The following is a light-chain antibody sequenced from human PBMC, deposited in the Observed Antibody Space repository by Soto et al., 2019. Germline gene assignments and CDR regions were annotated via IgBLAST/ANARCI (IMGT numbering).Light chain of an antibody. Sequence: EIVMSQSPATLSVSPGERATLSCRTGQSVSSNLAWYQHKPGQAPRLLIYGASTRATGIPARFRGSGSGTEFTLPISSLQSEDFAFYYCQQYNNWPPMNTFGQGTKLEIK. CDR1: QSVSSN. CDR3: QQYNNWPPMNT. CDR2: GAS. V-gene: IGKV3-15*01. J-gene: IGKJ2*01.